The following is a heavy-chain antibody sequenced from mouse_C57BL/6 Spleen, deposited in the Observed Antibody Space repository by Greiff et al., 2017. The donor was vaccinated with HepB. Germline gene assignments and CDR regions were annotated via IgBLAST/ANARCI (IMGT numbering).Heavy chain of an antibody. V-gene: IGHV5-6*01. J-gene: IGHJ2*01. Sequence: EVMLVESGGDLVKPGGSLKLSCAASGFTFSSYGMSWVRQTPDKRLEWVATISSGGSYTYYPDSVKGRFTISRDNAKNTLYLQMSSLKSEDTAMYYCARHPYYFDYWGQGTTLTVSS. CDR1: GFTFSSYG. CDR2: ISSGGSYT. CDR3: ARHPYYFDY.